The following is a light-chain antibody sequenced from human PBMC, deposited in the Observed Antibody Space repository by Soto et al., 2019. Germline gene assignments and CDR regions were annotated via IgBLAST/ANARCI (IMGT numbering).Light chain of an antibody. J-gene: IGLJ3*02. CDR1: SSDVGGYNS. CDR2: EVS. V-gene: IGLV2-8*01. Sequence: SVLTQPPSASGSPGQSVTISCTGTSSDVGGYNSVSWYQQLPGKAPKLLIYEVSKRPSGVPGRFSGSKSGNTASLTVSGLQAEDEADYYCSSYTGSNYWAFGQGTK. CDR3: SSYTGSNYWA.